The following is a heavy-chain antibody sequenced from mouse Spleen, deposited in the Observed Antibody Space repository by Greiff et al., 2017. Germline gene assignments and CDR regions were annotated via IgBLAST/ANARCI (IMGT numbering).Heavy chain of an antibody. Sequence: EVKVVESGGGLVKPGGSLKLSCAASGFTFSSYAMSWVRQSPEKRLEWVAEISSGGSYTYYPDTVTGRFTISRDNAKNTLYLEMSSLRSEDTAMYYCARGYDWFAYWGQGTLVTVSA. CDR3: ARGYDWFAY. D-gene: IGHD2-12*01. J-gene: IGHJ3*01. CDR1: GFTFSSYA. V-gene: IGHV5-9-4*01. CDR2: ISSGGSYT.